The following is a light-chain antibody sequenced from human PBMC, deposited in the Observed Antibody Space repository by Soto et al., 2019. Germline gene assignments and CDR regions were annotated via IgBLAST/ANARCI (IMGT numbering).Light chain of an antibody. V-gene: IGLV2-14*01. CDR1: SSDVGGYNY. Sequence: QSALTRPASVSGSPGQSITISCTGTSSDVGGYNYVSWYQQHPGKAPKLMIYEVSNRPSGVSNRFSGSKSGNTASLTISGLQADDQADHHCTSYTSSSTYVVFGGGTKLTVL. CDR3: TSYTSSSTYVV. CDR2: EVS. J-gene: IGLJ2*01.